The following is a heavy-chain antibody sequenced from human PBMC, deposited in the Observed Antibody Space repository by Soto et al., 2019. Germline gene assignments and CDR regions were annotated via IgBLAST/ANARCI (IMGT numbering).Heavy chain of an antibody. D-gene: IGHD2-2*01. CDR1: GFTFSSYA. CDR2: ISYDGSNK. J-gene: IGHJ3*02. Sequence: QVQLVESGGGVVQPGRSLRLSCAASGFTFSSYAMHWVRQAPGKGLEWVAVISYDGSNKYYADSVKGRFTISRDNSKNTLYLQMNSLRAEDTAVYYCARGYQLYKLSGDAFDIWGQGTMVTVSS. CDR3: ARGYQLYKLSGDAFDI. V-gene: IGHV3-30-3*01.